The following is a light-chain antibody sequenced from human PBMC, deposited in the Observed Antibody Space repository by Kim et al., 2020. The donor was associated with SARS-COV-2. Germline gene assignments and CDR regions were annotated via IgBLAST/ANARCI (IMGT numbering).Light chain of an antibody. V-gene: IGKV1-5*03. J-gene: IGKJ1*01. CDR1: QTISSW. Sequence: ASVGDRVTITCRASQTISSWLAWYQQKPGKAPKLLIYKASTLDSGIPSRFSGSGSGAEFTLTISSLQPDDFATYYCQQYSGDSRTFGQGTKVDIK. CDR2: KAS. CDR3: QQYSGDSRT.